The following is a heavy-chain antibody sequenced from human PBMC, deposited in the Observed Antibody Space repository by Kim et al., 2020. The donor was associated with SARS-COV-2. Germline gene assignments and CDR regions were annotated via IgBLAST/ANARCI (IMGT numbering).Heavy chain of an antibody. D-gene: IGHD2-2*01. CDR1: GYTLTELS. CDR3: ATGRGRKDIVVVPAAPKDGYFDY. Sequence: ASVKVSCKVSGYTLTELSMHWVRQAPGKGLEWMGGFDPEDGETIYAQKFQGRVTMTEDTSTDTAYMELSSLRSEDTAVYYCATGRGRKDIVVVPAAPKDGYFDYWGQGTLVTVSS. CDR2: FDPEDGET. J-gene: IGHJ4*02. V-gene: IGHV1-24*01.